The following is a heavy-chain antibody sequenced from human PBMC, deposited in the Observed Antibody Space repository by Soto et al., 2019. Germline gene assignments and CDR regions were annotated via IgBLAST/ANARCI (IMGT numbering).Heavy chain of an antibody. D-gene: IGHD3-10*01. Sequence: PGWSLRLSCAASGFTFSSYAMHWVRQAPGKGLEWVAVISYDGSNKYYADSVKGRFTISRDNSKNTLYLQMNSLRAEDTAVYYSAREIMMVRAGVSDWGQGTLVTVSS. J-gene: IGHJ4*02. V-gene: IGHV3-30-3*01. CDR1: GFTFSSYA. CDR2: ISYDGSNK. CDR3: AREIMMVRAGVSD.